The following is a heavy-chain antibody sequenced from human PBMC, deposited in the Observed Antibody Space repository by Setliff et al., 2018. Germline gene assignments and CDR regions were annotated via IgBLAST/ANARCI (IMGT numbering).Heavy chain of an antibody. CDR3: ARDVFPYHYEGAFDI. CDR2: INPSSGRT. CDR1: GYTFTSHH. Sequence: ASVKVSCKASGYTFTSHHMHWVRQAPGLGLEWMGTINPSSGRTSYAQKFQGRVTMTRDTSTSTVYMDMSSLRSEDTAVYYCARDVFPYHYEGAFDIWGQGTMVTVS. J-gene: IGHJ3*02. V-gene: IGHV1-46*01. D-gene: IGHD3-22*01.